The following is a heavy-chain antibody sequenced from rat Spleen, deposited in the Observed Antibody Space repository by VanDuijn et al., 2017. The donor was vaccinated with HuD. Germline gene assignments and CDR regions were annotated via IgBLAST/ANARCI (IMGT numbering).Heavy chain of an antibody. D-gene: IGHD1-4*01. CDR2: ISTGGNT. Sequence: QAQVKESGPGLVQPSQTLSLTCTVSGFSLTSNGVSWVRQPPGKGLEWIAAISTGGNTYYNSALRSRLSISRDTSKSQVFLNVNSLQTEDTATYFCIRESLPGYNSHWFVYWGQGTLVTVSS. J-gene: IGHJ3*01. CDR1: GFSLTSNG. V-gene: IGHV2S12*01. CDR3: IRESLPGYNSHWFVY.